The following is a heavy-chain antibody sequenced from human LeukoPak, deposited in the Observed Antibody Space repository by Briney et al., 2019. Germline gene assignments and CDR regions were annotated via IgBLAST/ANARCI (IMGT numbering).Heavy chain of an antibody. CDR3: ARDGRYCSGGSCYSVVDY. CDR2: ISSSSSTI. V-gene: IGHV3-48*01. J-gene: IGHJ4*02. CDR1: GFTFSSYS. D-gene: IGHD2-15*01. Sequence: PGGSLRLSCAASGFTFSSYSMNWVRQPPGKGLEWVSYISSSSSTIYYADSVKGRFTISRDNAKNSLYLQMNSLRAEDTAVYYCARDGRYCSGGSCYSVVDYWGQGTLVTVSS.